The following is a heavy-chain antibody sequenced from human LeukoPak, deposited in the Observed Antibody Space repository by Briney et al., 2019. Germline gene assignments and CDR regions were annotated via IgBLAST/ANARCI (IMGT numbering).Heavy chain of an antibody. V-gene: IGHV3-23*01. Sequence: GGSLRLSCAASGFTFSNYAMSWVRQAPGKGLEWVSDISGSSGSTYYADSVKGRFTISRDNSKNTLYLQMNSLGAEDTAVYYCAKDQFLYGSGSMAFFDFWGQGNLVTVSS. CDR2: ISGSSGST. D-gene: IGHD3-10*01. J-gene: IGHJ4*02. CDR1: GFTFSNYA. CDR3: AKDQFLYGSGSMAFFDF.